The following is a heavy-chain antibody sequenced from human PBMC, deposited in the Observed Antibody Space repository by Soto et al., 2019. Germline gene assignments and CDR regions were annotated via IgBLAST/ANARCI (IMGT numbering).Heavy chain of an antibody. CDR3: AITHLRFGEHHY. CDR1: GYTFTSYD. Sequence: QVQLVQSGAEVKKPGASVKVSCKASGYTFTSYDINWVRQATGQGLEWMGWMNPTSGNSGYAQKFQGRVTMTRNTSISTAYMALSSLRSEDTAVYYCAITHLRFGEHHYWGQGTLVTVSS. D-gene: IGHD3-10*01. J-gene: IGHJ4*02. CDR2: MNPTSGNS. V-gene: IGHV1-8*01.